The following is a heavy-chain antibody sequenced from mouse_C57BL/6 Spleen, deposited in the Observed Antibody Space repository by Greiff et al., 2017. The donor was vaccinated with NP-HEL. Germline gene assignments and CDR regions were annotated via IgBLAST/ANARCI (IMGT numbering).Heavy chain of an antibody. V-gene: IGHV1-64*01. CDR2: IHPNSGST. J-gene: IGHJ4*01. Sequence: QVQLQQPGAELVKPGASVKLSCKASGYTFTSYWMPWVKQRPGQGLEWIGMIHPNSGSTNYNEKFKGKATLTVDKSSSTAYMQLSSLTSEDSAVYYCSRCPCSYGSRPDYDMDDWGKGTTVTVSS. CDR3: SRCPCSYGSRPDYDMDD. CDR1: GYTFTSYW. D-gene: IGHD1-1*01.